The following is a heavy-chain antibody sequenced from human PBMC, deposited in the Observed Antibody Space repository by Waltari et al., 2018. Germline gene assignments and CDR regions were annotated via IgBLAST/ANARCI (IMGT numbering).Heavy chain of an antibody. V-gene: IGHV4-61*01. CDR3: ARERGRSHAFDI. CDR2: IYYSGST. CDR1: GGSFSRGSYH. Sequence: QVQLQESGPGLVKPSETLSLTCTVSGGSFSRGSYHWSWIRQPPGKGLEWIGYIYYSGSTNYNPSLKSRVTISVDTSKNQFSLKLSSVTAADTAVYYCARERGRSHAFDIWGQGTMVTVSS. J-gene: IGHJ3*02. D-gene: IGHD3-10*01.